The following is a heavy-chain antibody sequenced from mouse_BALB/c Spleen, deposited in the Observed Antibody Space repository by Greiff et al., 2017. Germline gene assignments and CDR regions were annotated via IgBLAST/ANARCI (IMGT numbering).Heavy chain of an antibody. CDR2: ISNGGGST. D-gene: IGHD2-14*01. CDR1: GFTFSSYT. CDR3: AREDYRYDGAAWFAY. J-gene: IGHJ3*01. Sequence: EVQLQQSGGGLVQPGGSLKLSCAASGFTFSSYTMSWVRQTPEKRLEWVAYISNGGGSTYYPDTVKGRFTISRDNAKNTLYLQMSSLKSEDTAMYYCAREDYRYDGAAWFAYWGQGTLVTVSA. V-gene: IGHV5-12-2*01.